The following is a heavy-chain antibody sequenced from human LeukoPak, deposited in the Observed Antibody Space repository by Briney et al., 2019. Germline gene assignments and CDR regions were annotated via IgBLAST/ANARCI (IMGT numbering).Heavy chain of an antibody. CDR1: GFTFSSYA. J-gene: IGHJ5*02. Sequence: GGSLRLSCAASGFTFSSYAMSWVRQAPGKGLEWVSAISGSGGSTYYADSVKGRFTISRDNSKNTLYLQMNSLRAEDTAVYYCAKDPDIVVVPAAIWFDPWGQRTLVTVSS. CDR2: ISGSGGST. V-gene: IGHV3-23*01. CDR3: AKDPDIVVVPAAIWFDP. D-gene: IGHD2-2*01.